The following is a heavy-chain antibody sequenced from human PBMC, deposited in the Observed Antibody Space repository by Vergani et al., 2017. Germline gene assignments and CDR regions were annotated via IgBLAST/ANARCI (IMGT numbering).Heavy chain of an antibody. CDR1: GFTFQAFA. CDR3: VKDNDYDADGPFDL. V-gene: IGHV3-9*01. CDR2: IDRNYGVK. Sequence: VEAGGGLVQPGGSLRLSCTASGFTFQAFAFHWGRQVSGRGLEGVSGIDRNYGVKNGNSFEGRFSISRDNAKKAVFLQMNNLRHEDTALYFCVKDNDYDADGPFDLWGSGTLFTVSS. J-gene: IGHJ2*01. D-gene: IGHD3-16*01.